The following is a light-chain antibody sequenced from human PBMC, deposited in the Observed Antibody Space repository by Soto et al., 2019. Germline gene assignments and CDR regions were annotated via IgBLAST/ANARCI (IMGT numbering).Light chain of an antibody. CDR3: HQYRTSSRT. V-gene: IGKV1-5*01. Sequence: DIQMTQSPSTVSASVGDRITITCRASQSINTWLAWYRQRPGEAPQLLIYDGSTLAMGVPSRFSGSGSGTDFPLSISMRQPADFAAVYCHQYRTSSRTFGQGTKVEVK. CDR2: DGS. CDR1: QSINTW. J-gene: IGKJ1*01.